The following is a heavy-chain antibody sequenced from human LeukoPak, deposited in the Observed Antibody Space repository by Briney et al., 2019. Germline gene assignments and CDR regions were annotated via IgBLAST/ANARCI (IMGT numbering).Heavy chain of an antibody. CDR3: AKGFYGSRYWYFDR. Sequence: GGSLRLSCAASGFTFSSSGMHWVRQAPGKGLEWVAVISYDRINKYYADSVKGRFTISRDNSKNTLYLQMNSLRAEDTAVYYCAKGFYGSRYWYFDRWGRGTLVTVSS. J-gene: IGHJ2*01. CDR1: GFTFSSSG. V-gene: IGHV3-30*18. D-gene: IGHD3-10*01. CDR2: ISYDRINK.